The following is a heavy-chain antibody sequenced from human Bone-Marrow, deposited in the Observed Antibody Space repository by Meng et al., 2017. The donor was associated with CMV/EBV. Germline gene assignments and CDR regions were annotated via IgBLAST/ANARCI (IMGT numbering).Heavy chain of an antibody. D-gene: IGHD2-8*02. J-gene: IGHJ4*02. CDR3: ARGGLVVNN. CDR2: MSDSGTIL. V-gene: IGHV3-11*04. Sequence: GESLKISCAASGFIFSDHYMSWIRQAPGKGLEWVSYMSDSGTILYHADSVEGRFTISRDNAKNSLYLQMNSLRVEDTAVYYCARGGLVVNNWGQGKLVTVSS. CDR1: GFIFSDHY.